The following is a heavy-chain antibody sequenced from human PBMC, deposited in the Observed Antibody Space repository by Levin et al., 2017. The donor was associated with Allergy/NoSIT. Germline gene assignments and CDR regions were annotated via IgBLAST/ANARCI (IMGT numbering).Heavy chain of an antibody. D-gene: IGHD6-19*01. CDR2: ISGSGGST. V-gene: IGHV3-23*01. CDR3: AKDRGSGWGGFDY. Sequence: GGSLRLSCAASGFTFSSYAMSWVRQAPGKGLEWVSGISGSGGSTYYADSVKGRFTISRDNSKNTLYLQMNSLRAEDTAVYYCAKDRGSGWGGFDYWGQGTLVTVSS. J-gene: IGHJ4*02. CDR1: GFTFSSYA.